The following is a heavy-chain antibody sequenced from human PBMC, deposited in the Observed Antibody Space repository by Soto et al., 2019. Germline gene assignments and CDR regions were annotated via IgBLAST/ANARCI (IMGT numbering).Heavy chain of an antibody. CDR2: ISTYNENI. CDR1: GSTFTSNG. D-gene: IGHD2-8*02. J-gene: IGHJ4*02. V-gene: IGHV1-18*04. CDR3: GYVGGYSTGDYSFDV. Sequence: ASVKVSCKVSGSTFTSNGIVWVRQAAGQGLEWLGWISTYNENIDYAPKLEDRLTMTTDRSTTTAYMELRNLESDDTALYYCGYVGGYSTGDYSFDVWGQGTPVTVSS.